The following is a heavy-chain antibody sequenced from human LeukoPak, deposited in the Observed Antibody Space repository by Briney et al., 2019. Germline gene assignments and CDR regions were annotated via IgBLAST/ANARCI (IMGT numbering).Heavy chain of an antibody. CDR3: ARGRQNDY. CDR2: INHSGST. J-gene: IGHJ4*02. V-gene: IGHV4-34*01. CDR1: GGSFSGYY. Sequence: SETLSLTCAVYGGSFSGYYWSWIRQPPGKGLEWNGEINHSGSTNYNPSLKSRVTISVDTSKNQFSLKLSSVTAADTAVYYCARGRQNDYWGQGTLVTVSS.